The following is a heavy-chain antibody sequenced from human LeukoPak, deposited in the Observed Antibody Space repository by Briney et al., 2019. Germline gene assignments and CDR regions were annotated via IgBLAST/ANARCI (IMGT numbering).Heavy chain of an antibody. J-gene: IGHJ3*02. D-gene: IGHD3-22*01. CDR1: GFTVSSNY. V-gene: IGHV3-66*01. CDR3: ASGSHYDSSGYPHDAFDI. CDR2: IYSGGST. Sequence: GGSLGLSCAASGFTVSSNYMSWVRQAPGKGLEWVSVIYSGGSTYYADSVKGRFTISRDNSKNTLYLQMNRLRAEDTAVYYCASGSHYDSSGYPHDAFDIWGQGTMVTVSS.